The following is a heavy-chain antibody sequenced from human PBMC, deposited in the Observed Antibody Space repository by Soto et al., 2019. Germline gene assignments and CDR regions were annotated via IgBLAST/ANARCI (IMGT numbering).Heavy chain of an antibody. V-gene: IGHV4-61*01. D-gene: IGHD1-26*01. CDR2: IYYSGST. CDR3: ARDSIWDGYKYGMDV. CDR1: GGSVSSGSYY. Sequence: SETLSLTCTVSGGSVSSGSYYWSWIRQPPGKGLEWIGYIYYSGSTNYNPSLKSRVTISVDTSKNQFSLKLSSVTAADTAVYYCARDSIWDGYKYGMDVWGQGTTVTVSS. J-gene: IGHJ6*02.